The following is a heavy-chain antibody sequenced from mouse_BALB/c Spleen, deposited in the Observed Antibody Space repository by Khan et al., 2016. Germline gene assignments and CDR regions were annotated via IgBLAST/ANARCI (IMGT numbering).Heavy chain of an antibody. CDR2: ISYSGYT. CDR1: GYSITSDYA. Sequence: EVQLQESGPGLVKPSQSLSLTCTVTGYSITSDYAWNWIRQFPGNKLEWMGYISYSGYTTYNPSLKSRISITRDTSKNQFFLQLNSVTNEDTATYYCAKGRRKAWFAYWGQGTLVTVSA. V-gene: IGHV3-2*02. CDR3: AKGRRKAWFAY. J-gene: IGHJ3*01.